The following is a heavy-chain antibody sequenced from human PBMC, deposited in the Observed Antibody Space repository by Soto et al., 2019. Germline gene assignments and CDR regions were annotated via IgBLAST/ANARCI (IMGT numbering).Heavy chain of an antibody. CDR3: AREGSSPSLSPTHHWFKQWRKRGNWFDP. D-gene: IGHD6-19*01. Sequence: PSETLSLTCTVSGGSISSSSYYWGWIRQPPGKGLEWIGSIYYSGSTYYNPSLKSRVTISVDTSKNQFSLKLSSVAAADTAVYYCAREGSSPSLSPTHHWFKQWRKRGNWFDPWGQGTLVTVSS. CDR1: GGSISSSSYY. V-gene: IGHV4-39*02. CDR2: IYYSGST. J-gene: IGHJ5*02.